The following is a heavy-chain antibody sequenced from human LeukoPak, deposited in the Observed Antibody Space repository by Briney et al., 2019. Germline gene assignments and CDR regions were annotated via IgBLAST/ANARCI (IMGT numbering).Heavy chain of an antibody. CDR1: GFTFSRYS. CDR2: ITSSGSAI. D-gene: IGHD1-26*01. J-gene: IGHJ4*02. Sequence: GGSLRLSCAASGFTFSRYSMNWVRQAPGKGLEWLSYITSSGSAIYYADSVRGRFTISRDNAKKSLYLQMNSLRVEDTAVYYCASQWELHPTFWGQGTLVTVSS. V-gene: IGHV3-48*01. CDR3: ASQWELHPTF.